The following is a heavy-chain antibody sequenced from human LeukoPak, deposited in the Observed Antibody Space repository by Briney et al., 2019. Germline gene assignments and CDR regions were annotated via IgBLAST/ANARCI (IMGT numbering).Heavy chain of an antibody. Sequence: GASVKVSFKAFGYIFTGYYMHWVRQAPGQGLEWMGCINPNNGDTKSAQKFQGRVTMTRDTSISTAYMELSRLRSDDTAVYYCATLGSFDYWGQGTLVTVSS. CDR1: GYIFTGYY. V-gene: IGHV1-2*02. D-gene: IGHD2-15*01. CDR2: INPNNGDT. CDR3: ATLGSFDY. J-gene: IGHJ4*02.